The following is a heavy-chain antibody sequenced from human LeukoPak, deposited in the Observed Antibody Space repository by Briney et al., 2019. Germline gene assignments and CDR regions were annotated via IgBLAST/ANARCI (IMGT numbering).Heavy chain of an antibody. D-gene: IGHD3-9*01. Sequence: PGGSLRLSCAASGFTFSSYWMHWVRHAPGKGLVWVSRINSDGSSTSYADSVKGRFTISRDNAKNTLYLQMNSLRAEDTAVYYCARDFSHYDILTGYPSPPDYWGQGTLVTVSS. CDR1: GFTFSSYW. CDR2: INSDGSST. J-gene: IGHJ4*02. CDR3: ARDFSHYDILTGYPSPPDY. V-gene: IGHV3-74*01.